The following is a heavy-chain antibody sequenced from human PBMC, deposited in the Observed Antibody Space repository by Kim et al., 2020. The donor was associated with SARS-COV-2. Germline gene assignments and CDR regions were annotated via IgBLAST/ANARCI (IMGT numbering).Heavy chain of an antibody. CDR3: ARDTSGYYLNYYYYGMDV. V-gene: IGHV3-30*01. D-gene: IGHD3-22*01. Sequence: KGRFTISRDNSKNTLYLQMNSLRAEDTAVYYCARDTSGYYLNYYYYGMDVWGQGTTVTVSS. J-gene: IGHJ6*02.